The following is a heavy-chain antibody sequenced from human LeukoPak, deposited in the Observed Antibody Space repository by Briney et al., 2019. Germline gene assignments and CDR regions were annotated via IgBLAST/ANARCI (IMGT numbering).Heavy chain of an antibody. D-gene: IGHD1-26*01. CDR1: GFAFSSYS. V-gene: IGHV3-21*01. Sequence: GGSLRLSCAASGFAFSSYSMNWVRQAPGKGLEWVSSISSSSSYIYYADSVKGRFTISRDNAKNSLYLQMNSLRAEDTAVYYCARDVRGRFDYWGQGTLVTVSS. CDR2: ISSSSSYI. CDR3: ARDVRGRFDY. J-gene: IGHJ4*02.